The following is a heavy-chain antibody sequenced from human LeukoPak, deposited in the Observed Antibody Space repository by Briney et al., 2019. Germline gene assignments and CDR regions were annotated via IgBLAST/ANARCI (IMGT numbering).Heavy chain of an antibody. Sequence: SETPSLTCAVYGGSFSAYYWSWIRQPPGKGLEWIGEINHSGSTNYNPSLKSRVAISVDTSRNQFSLRLSSVTAADTAAYYCARGQRITMTDWGQGTLVTVSS. CDR1: GGSFSAYY. J-gene: IGHJ4*02. CDR2: INHSGST. D-gene: IGHD3-22*01. V-gene: IGHV4-34*01. CDR3: ARGQRITMTD.